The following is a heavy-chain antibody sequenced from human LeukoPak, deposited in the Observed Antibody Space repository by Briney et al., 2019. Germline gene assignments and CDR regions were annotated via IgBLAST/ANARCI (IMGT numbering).Heavy chain of an antibody. J-gene: IGHJ4*02. CDR2: TNWNGGST. D-gene: IGHD6-19*01. CDR1: GFTFSSYA. CDR3: GRVSSGGSFYYSDY. Sequence: PGGSLRLSCAASGFTFSSYAMSWVRQAPGKGLEWVSGTNWNGGSTGYADSVTGRFTISRDNAKKSLYLQMNSLRAEDTALYHCGRVSSGGSFYYSDYWGQGTLVTVSS. V-gene: IGHV3-20*01.